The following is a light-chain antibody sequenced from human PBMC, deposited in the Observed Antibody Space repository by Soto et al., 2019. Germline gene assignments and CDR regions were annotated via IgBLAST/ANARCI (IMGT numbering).Light chain of an antibody. J-gene: IGKJ1*01. CDR3: QHYNSYSAA. V-gene: IGKV1-5*03. CDR1: QTVSIG. CDR2: KAS. Sequence: DIQMTQSPSTLSGSVGDRVTITCRASQTVSIGLAWYQQKPGKAPKLLIYKASTIESGIPSRFSGSGSGTEFTLTISSLQPDDFATYYCQHYNSYSAAFGQGTKVDIK.